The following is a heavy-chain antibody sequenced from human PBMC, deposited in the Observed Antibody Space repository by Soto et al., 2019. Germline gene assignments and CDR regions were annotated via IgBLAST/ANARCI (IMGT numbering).Heavy chain of an antibody. CDR1: GFTFSDHY. CDR3: AKEIFAAAYAATSAFDL. V-gene: IGHV3-72*01. J-gene: IGHJ4*02. D-gene: IGHD2-8*01. CDR2: IKNKANSYTT. Sequence: GGSLRLSCAASGFTFSDHYMDWVRQAPGKGLEWVGRIKNKANSYTTQYAASVEGRFTISRDDSKNSLFLQMNSLKSDDTGRYFCAKEIFAAAYAATSAFDLWGQGTLVTVS.